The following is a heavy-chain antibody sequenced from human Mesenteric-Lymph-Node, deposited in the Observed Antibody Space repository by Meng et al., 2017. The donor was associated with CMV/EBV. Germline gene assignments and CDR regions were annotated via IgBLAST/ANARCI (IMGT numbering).Heavy chain of an antibody. D-gene: IGHD1-1*01. CDR3: ARETGTTGHI. Sequence: GSLRLSCTVSGGSISGINYYWGWIRQPPGKGLEWIGSIYYRGSAYYNPSLKSRVTISVDTSKNQFSLKLSSVTAADTAVYYCARETGTTGHIWGQGTLVTVSS. CDR1: GGSISGINYY. V-gene: IGHV4-39*07. CDR2: IYYRGSA. J-gene: IGHJ4*02.